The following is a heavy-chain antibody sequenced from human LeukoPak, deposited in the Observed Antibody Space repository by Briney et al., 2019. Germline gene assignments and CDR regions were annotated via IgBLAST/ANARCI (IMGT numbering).Heavy chain of an antibody. V-gene: IGHV4-34*01. CDR3: ARLPYYYDSSGLYYYMDV. CDR1: GGSFSGYY. D-gene: IGHD3-22*01. Sequence: PSETLSLTCAVYGGSFSGYYWSWIRQPPGKGLEWIGEINHSGSTNYNPSLKSRVTISVDTSKNQFSLKLSSVTAADTAVYYCARLPYYYDSSGLYYYMDVWGKGTTVTVSS. CDR2: INHSGST. J-gene: IGHJ6*03.